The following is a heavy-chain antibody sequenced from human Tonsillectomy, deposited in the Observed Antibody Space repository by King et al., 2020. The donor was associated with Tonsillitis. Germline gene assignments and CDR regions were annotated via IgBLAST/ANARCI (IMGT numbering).Heavy chain of an antibody. CDR3: ARHPALDPFDS. V-gene: IGHV5-51*01. Sequence: VQLVESGAEVKKPGESLKISCKGSGYTFTNYWIGWVRQMPGKGLEWMGIIYPGDSDTRYSPSFQGQVTISADKSTSTAYLQWSSLKYWDTAMYYCARHPALDPFDSWVQGTPVTVSS. CDR1: GYTFTNYW. CDR2: IYPGDSDT. J-gene: IGHJ4*02. D-gene: IGHD3/OR15-3a*01.